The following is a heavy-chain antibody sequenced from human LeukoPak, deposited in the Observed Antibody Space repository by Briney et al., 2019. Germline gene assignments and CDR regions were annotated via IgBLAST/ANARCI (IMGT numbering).Heavy chain of an antibody. CDR3: ARPDIYYYDSSGYYSAY. D-gene: IGHD3-22*01. CDR1: GYTFTSYG. V-gene: IGHV7-4-1*02. CDR2: INTNTGNP. J-gene: IGHJ4*02. Sequence: ASVKVSCKASGYTFTSYGISWVRQAPGQGLEWMGWINTNTGNPTYAQGFTGRFVFSLDTSVSTAYLQISSLKAEDTAVYYCARPDIYYYDSSGYYSAYWGQGTLVTVSS.